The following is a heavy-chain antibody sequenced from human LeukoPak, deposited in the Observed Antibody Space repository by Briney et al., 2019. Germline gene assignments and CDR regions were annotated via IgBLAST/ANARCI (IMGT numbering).Heavy chain of an antibody. D-gene: IGHD4-17*01. CDR3: ATETTGTPRGVY. CDR2: INPNSGAT. Sequence: GASVKVSCKASGYTFTDYYIQWVRQAPGQGLEWMGRINPNSGATTYAQQFQGRVTMTRGTSITTAYMEVSRLTSDDTAVYCCATETTGTPRGVYWGLGTLVTVSS. J-gene: IGHJ4*02. CDR1: GYTFTDYY. V-gene: IGHV1-2*02.